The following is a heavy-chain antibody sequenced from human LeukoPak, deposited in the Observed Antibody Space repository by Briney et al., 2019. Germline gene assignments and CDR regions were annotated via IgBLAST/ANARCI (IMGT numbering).Heavy chain of an antibody. CDR2: ITTNGGST. V-gene: IGHV3-64D*06. CDR3: SGYYY. CDR1: GFTFSSYA. Sequence: AGGSLRLSCSASGFTFSSYAMHWVRQAPGKRLEYVSAITTNGGSTYYADSVKGRFTISRDNSKNTLYLQTSSLTVEDTAVYYCSGYYYWGQGTLVTVSS. D-gene: IGHD3-22*01. J-gene: IGHJ4*02.